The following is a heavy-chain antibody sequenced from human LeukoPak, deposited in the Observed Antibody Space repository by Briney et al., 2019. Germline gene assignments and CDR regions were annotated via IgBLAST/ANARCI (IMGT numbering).Heavy chain of an antibody. CDR3: ARDCKEGGYDDYYYYMDV. CDR1: GYTFTGYY. J-gene: IGHJ6*03. CDR2: INPNSGGT. V-gene: IGHV1-2*02. Sequence: ASVKVSCKASGYTFTGYYMHWVRQAPGQGLEWMGWINPNSGGTSYAQKFQGRVTMTRDTSISTAYMELSRLRSDDTAVYYCARDCKEGGYDDYYYYMDVWGKGTTVTVSS. D-gene: IGHD5-12*01.